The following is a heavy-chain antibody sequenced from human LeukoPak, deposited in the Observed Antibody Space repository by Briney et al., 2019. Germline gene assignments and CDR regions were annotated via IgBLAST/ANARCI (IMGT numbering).Heavy chain of an antibody. J-gene: IGHJ4*02. D-gene: IGHD7-27*01. CDR1: GGSISSYY. Sequence: SETLSLTCTVSGGSISSYYWSWIRQPPGRGLEWIGYTYYSGSTNYNPSLKSRVTISVDTSKNQFSLKLSSVTAADTAVYYCARDAPNWGSLWGQGTLVTVSS. CDR3: ARDAPNWGSL. V-gene: IGHV4-59*01. CDR2: TYYSGST.